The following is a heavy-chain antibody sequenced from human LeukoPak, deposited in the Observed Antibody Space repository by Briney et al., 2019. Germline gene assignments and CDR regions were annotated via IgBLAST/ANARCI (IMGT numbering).Heavy chain of an antibody. D-gene: IGHD6-19*01. Sequence: ASVKVSCKASGYTFTSYGISWVRQAPVQGLEWMGWISAYNGNTNYAQKLQGRVTMTTDTSTSTAYMELSSLRSEDTAVYYCAREMVAGCFDYWGQGTLVTVSS. CDR1: GYTFTSYG. CDR2: ISAYNGNT. V-gene: IGHV1-18*01. J-gene: IGHJ4*02. CDR3: AREMVAGCFDY.